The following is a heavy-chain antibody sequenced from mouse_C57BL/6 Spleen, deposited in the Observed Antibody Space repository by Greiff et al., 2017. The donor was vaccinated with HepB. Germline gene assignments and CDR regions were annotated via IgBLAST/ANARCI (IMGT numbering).Heavy chain of an antibody. D-gene: IGHD1-1*01. J-gene: IGHJ4*01. Sequence: EVQLVESGGGLVKPGGSLKLSCAASGFTFSDYGMHWVRQAPEKGLEWVAYISSGSSTIYYADTVKGRFTISRDNAKNTLFLQMTSLRSEDTAMYYCARRPNVLLNAMDYWGQGTSVTVSS. V-gene: IGHV5-17*01. CDR2: ISSGSSTI. CDR1: GFTFSDYG. CDR3: ARRPNVLLNAMDY.